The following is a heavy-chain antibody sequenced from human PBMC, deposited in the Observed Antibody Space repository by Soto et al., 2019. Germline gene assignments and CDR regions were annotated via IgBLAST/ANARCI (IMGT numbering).Heavy chain of an antibody. D-gene: IGHD5-12*01. CDR1: GFTFSSYS. CDR2: ISSSSSTI. J-gene: IGHJ5*02. Sequence: PGGSLRLSCAASGFTFSSYSMNWVRQAPGKGLEWVSYISSSSSTIYYADSVKGRFTISRDNAENSLYLQMNSLRDEDTAVYYCARVSRYSGYVWLDPWGQGTLVTVSS. V-gene: IGHV3-48*02. CDR3: ARVSRYSGYVWLDP.